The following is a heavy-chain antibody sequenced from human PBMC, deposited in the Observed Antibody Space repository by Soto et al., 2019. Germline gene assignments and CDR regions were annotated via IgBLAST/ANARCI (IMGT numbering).Heavy chain of an antibody. D-gene: IGHD2-21*02. J-gene: IGHJ5*02. CDR2: IYYSGST. V-gene: IGHV4-59*08. CDR3: ARGIVVVTARHEKGRYNWFDP. CDR1: GGSISSYY. Sequence: SETLSLTCTVSGGSISSYYWSWIRQPPGKGLEWIGYIYYSGSTNYNPSLKSRVTISVDTSKNQFSLKLSSVTAADTAVYYCARGIVVVTARHEKGRYNWFDPWGQGTLVTVSS.